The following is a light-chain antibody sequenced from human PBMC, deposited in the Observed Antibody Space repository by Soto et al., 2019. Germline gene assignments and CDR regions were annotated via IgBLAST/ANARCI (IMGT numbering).Light chain of an antibody. Sequence: EIVLTQSPATLSLSLGERATPSARASQNITTYLVWYQKKPGQAPSLLIYDASKRATGIPDRFSGSGSGTDFTLTISSLAPEDFALYYCQQRRSWPRAFGGGTKVEIK. J-gene: IGKJ4*01. V-gene: IGKV3-11*01. CDR1: QNITTY. CDR3: QQRRSWPRA. CDR2: DAS.